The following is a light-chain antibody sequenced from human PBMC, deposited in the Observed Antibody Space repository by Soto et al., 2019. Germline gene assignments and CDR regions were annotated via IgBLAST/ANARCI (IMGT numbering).Light chain of an antibody. Sequence: DIQMTQSPSTLSASVGDRVTITCRASQSISSWLAWYQQKPGKAPKLLIYDASSLESGVPSRFSGSGSGTEFTLTISSLQPDDFETYYCQQYNSYSWTFRQGTKVDI. CDR2: DAS. V-gene: IGKV1-5*01. CDR3: QQYNSYSWT. J-gene: IGKJ1*01. CDR1: QSISSW.